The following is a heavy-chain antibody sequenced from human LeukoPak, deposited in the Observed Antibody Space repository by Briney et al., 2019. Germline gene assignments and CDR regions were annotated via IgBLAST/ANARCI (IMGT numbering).Heavy chain of an antibody. D-gene: IGHD3-22*01. V-gene: IGHV4-59*12. CDR2: IYYSGST. CDR1: GGSISSYY. CDR3: AREQYYYDSSGYSIDYFDY. J-gene: IGHJ4*02. Sequence: PSETLSLTCTVSGGSISSYYWSWIRQPPGKGLEWIGYIYYSGSTNYNPSLKSRVTISVDTSKNQFSLKLSSVTAADTAVYYCAREQYYYDSSGYSIDYFDYWGQGTLVTVSS.